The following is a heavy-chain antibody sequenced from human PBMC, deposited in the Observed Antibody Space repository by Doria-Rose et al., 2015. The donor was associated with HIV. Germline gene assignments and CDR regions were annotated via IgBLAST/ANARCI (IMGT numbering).Heavy chain of an antibody. CDR3: ARIKSSRWYHKYYFDF. CDR2: IFSDDER. Sequence: QVTLKESGPVLVKPTETLTLTCTVSGVSLSSPGMGVSWIRQPPGKALEWLANIFSDDERSYTTSLKSRLTTFRGTSKSQVVLTMTDMDPVDTATYYCARIKSSRWYHKYYFDFWGQGTLVIVSA. V-gene: IGHV2-26*01. D-gene: IGHD6-13*01. J-gene: IGHJ4*02. CDR1: GVSLSSPGMG.